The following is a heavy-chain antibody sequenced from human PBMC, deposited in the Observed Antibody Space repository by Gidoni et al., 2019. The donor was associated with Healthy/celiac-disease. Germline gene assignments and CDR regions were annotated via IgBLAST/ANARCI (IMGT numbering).Heavy chain of an antibody. V-gene: IGHV3-30*02. CDR1: GFTFSRYG. CDR3: AKEEGYCSSTSCYDNYYYMDV. Sequence: QVQLVESGGGVVQPGGSLRLYCAASGFTFSRYGMHWVRQAPGKGLEWVAFIRYDGSNKYYADSVKGRFTISRDNSKNTLYLQMNSLRAEDTAVYYCAKEEGYCSSTSCYDNYYYMDVWGKGTTVTVSS. D-gene: IGHD2-2*01. J-gene: IGHJ6*03. CDR2: IRYDGSNK.